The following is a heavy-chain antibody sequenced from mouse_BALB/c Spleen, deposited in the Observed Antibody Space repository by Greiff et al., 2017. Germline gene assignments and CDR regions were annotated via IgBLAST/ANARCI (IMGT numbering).Heavy chain of an antibody. CDR1: GFTFSSYA. CDR2: ISSGGST. V-gene: IGHV5-6-5*01. Sequence: EVMLVESGGGLVKPAGSLKLSCAASGFTFSSYALSWVRQTPEKRLEWVASISSGGSTYYPDSVKGRFTISRDNARNILYLQMSSLRSEDTAMYYCARDYGSSPMDYWGQGTSVTVSS. CDR3: ARDYGSSPMDY. D-gene: IGHD1-1*01. J-gene: IGHJ4*01.